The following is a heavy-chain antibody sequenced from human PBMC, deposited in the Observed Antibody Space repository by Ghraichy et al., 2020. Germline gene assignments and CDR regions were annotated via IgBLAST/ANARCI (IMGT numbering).Heavy chain of an antibody. CDR1: GGSISSYY. Sequence: SETLSLTCTVSGGSISSYYWSWIRQPPGKGLEWIGYIYYSGSTNYNPSLKSRVTLSVATSKNQFSLKLSSVTAAATAVYYCARVERSSGWPYYYYGMDVWGQGTTVTVSS. D-gene: IGHD6-19*01. CDR2: IYYSGST. J-gene: IGHJ6*02. CDR3: ARVERSSGWPYYYYGMDV. V-gene: IGHV4-59*01.